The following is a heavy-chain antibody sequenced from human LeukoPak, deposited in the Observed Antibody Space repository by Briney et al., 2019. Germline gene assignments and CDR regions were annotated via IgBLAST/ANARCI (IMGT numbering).Heavy chain of an antibody. CDR1: GGSFSGYY. Sequence: PSETLSLTCAVYGGSFSGYYWSWIRQPPGKVLEWIGEINHSGSTNYNPSLKSRVTISVDTSKNQFSLKLSSVTAADTAVYYCARGFYYGSGSYYSPRAYYFDYWGQGTLVTVSS. D-gene: IGHD3-10*01. CDR2: INHSGST. J-gene: IGHJ4*02. V-gene: IGHV4-34*01. CDR3: ARGFYYGSGSYYSPRAYYFDY.